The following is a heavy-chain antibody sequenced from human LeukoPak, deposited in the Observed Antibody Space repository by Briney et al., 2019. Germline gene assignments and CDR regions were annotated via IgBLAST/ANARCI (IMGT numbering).Heavy chain of an antibody. CDR1: GFTFSSYA. D-gene: IGHD2-2*02. CDR3: AKALLGYCSSTSCYTGALDYYYYYMDV. Sequence: PGWSLRLSCAASGFTFSSYAMSWVRQAPGRGLEWVSGISGSGGSTYYADSVKGRFTISRDNSKNTLYLQMNSLRAEDTAVYYCAKALLGYCSSTSCYTGALDYYYYYMDVWGKGTTVTVSS. J-gene: IGHJ6*03. CDR2: ISGSGGST. V-gene: IGHV3-23*01.